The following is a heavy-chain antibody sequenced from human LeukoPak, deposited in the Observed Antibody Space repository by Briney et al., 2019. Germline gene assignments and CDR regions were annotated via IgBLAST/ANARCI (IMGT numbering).Heavy chain of an antibody. V-gene: IGHV1-2*02. D-gene: IGHD2-2*01. Sequence: ASVKVSCKASGYTFTGYYMHWVRQAPGQGLEWMGWINPNSSGTNYAQKFQGRVTMTRDTSISTAYMELSRLRSDDTAVHYCARGVGGYCSSTSCYWDWFDPWGQGTLVTVSS. CDR2: INPNSSGT. CDR1: GYTFTGYY. J-gene: IGHJ5*02. CDR3: ARGVGGYCSSTSCYWDWFDP.